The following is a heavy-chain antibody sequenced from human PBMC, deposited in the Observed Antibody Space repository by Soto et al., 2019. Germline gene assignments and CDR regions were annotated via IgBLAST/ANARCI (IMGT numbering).Heavy chain of an antibody. V-gene: IGHV1-46*01. CDR2: INPSGGST. D-gene: IGHD5-12*01. CDR1: GYTFTSYY. CDR3: ARESLLGYIGYYPPFYYFYGMDV. J-gene: IGHJ6*02. Sequence: QVQLVQSGAEVKKPGASVKVSCKASGYTFTSYYMHWVRQAPGQGLEWMGIINPSGGSTSYAQKFKGRDTRTRDTSTRTVYMELSSLRSEDTSVYYCARESLLGYIGYYPPFYYFYGMDVWGQGTTVTVSS.